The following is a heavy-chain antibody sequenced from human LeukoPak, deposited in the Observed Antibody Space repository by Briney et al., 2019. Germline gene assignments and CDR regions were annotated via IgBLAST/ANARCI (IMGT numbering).Heavy chain of an antibody. CDR3: ASERLNNAFDI. CDR1: GYTFTGYY. D-gene: IGHD2-8*01. CDR2: MNPNSGVT. J-gene: IGHJ3*02. V-gene: IGHV1-2*02. Sequence: ASVKVSCKASGYTFTGYYVHWVRQAPGHGLEWMGWMNPNSGVTKSAQQFQGRVTMTRDTSISTAYMEVSRLRSDDTAVYYCASERLNNAFDIWGQGTMVTVSS.